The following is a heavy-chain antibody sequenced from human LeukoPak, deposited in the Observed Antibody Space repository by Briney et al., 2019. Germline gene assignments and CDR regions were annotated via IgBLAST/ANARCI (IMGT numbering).Heavy chain of an antibody. J-gene: IGHJ4*02. Sequence: KASETLSLTCTVSGGSISSSSYYWGWIRQPPGKGLEWIGSIYYSGSTYYNPSLKSRVTISVDTSKNQFSLKLSSVTAADTAVYYCARWTTVVTFDYWGQGTLVTVSS. D-gene: IGHD4-23*01. CDR3: ARWTTVVTFDY. V-gene: IGHV4-39*07. CDR2: IYYSGST. CDR1: GGSISSSSYY.